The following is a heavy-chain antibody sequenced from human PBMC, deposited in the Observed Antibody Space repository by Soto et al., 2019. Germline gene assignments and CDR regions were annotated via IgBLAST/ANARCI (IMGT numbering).Heavy chain of an antibody. Sequence: SVKVCCKASGGTFSSSGFSWVRQAPGQGLEWMGMIVPSLDTTNYAQKFQARVTITADEVTSTAYMELRSLRSEDTAVYYCARWPQPRYTADPYAVDVWGQGTRVTVS. V-gene: IGHV1-69*11. CDR3: ARWPQPRYTADPYAVDV. J-gene: IGHJ6*02. CDR2: IVPSLDTT. D-gene: IGHD3-16*02. CDR1: GGTFSSSG.